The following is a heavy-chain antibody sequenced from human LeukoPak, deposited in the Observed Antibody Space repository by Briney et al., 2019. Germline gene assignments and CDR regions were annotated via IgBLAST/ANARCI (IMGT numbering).Heavy chain of an antibody. CDR1: GFTFSSYS. V-gene: IGHV3-21*01. CDR2: ISSSSSYI. D-gene: IGHD2-15*01. J-gene: IGHJ4*02. CDR3: ARVIGMVVAAEADY. Sequence: PGGSLRLSCAASGFTFSSYSMNWVRQAPGKGLEWVSSISSSSSYIYYADSVKGRFTISRDNAKNSLYLQMNSLRAEDTAVYYCARVIGMVVAAEADYWGQGTLVTVPS.